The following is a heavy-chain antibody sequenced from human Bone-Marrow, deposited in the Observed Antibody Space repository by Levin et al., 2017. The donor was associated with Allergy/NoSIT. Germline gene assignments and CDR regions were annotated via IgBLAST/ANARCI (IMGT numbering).Heavy chain of an antibody. V-gene: IGHV3-21*01. CDR2: ISTSGSYI. CDR3: ARVMTGSGSYYNSHEIDS. CDR1: GFTFSSYS. Sequence: GESLKISCAASGFTFSSYSMNWVRQAPGKGLEWVSSISTSGSYIYYADSVKGRFTISRDNAESSLFLQMNSLRADDTAVYYCARVMTGSGSYYNSHEIDSWGQGTLVTVSS. J-gene: IGHJ4*02. D-gene: IGHD3-10*01.